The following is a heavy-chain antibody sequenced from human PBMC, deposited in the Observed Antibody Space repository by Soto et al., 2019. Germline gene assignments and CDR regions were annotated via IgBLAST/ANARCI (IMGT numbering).Heavy chain of an antibody. V-gene: IGHV1-46*03. Sequence: QAQVVQSGAEARAPGASVKVSCKASGYIFTSYYIHWVRQAPGQGLEYLGVAYPPAATTYVAQKFPGRITVTMDRSTSTVDMELTSLTPEDTAVYYCARERGRAYWFDPWGQGTLVTVSS. CDR2: AYPPAATT. CDR1: GYIFTSYY. CDR3: ARERGRAYWFDP. J-gene: IGHJ5*02.